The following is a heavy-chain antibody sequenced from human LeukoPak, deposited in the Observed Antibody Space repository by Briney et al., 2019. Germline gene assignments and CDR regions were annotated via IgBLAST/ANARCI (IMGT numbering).Heavy chain of an antibody. CDR2: MREDGTEI. CDR1: GFDFNVQT. Sequence: GGSLRLSCAASGFDFNVQTMSWVRQAPGKGLDWVASMREDGTEIHYVDSVKGRFTISRDNPKNSLYLQMNSLRAEDTAVYYCAGVSSVWHGGYWGQGTLVTVSS. CDR3: AGVSSVWHGGY. V-gene: IGHV3-7*01. J-gene: IGHJ4*02. D-gene: IGHD6-6*01.